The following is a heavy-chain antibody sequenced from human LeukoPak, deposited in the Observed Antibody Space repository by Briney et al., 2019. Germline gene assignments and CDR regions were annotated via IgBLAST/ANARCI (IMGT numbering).Heavy chain of an antibody. CDR2: IYYSGST. CDR1: GGSISSYY. J-gene: IGHJ1*01. Sequence: SETLSLTCTVSGGSISSYYWSWIRQPPGKGLEWIGYIYYSGSTNYNVSLKSRVTMSVDTSKNQFSLKLSSVTAADTAVYYCARLKYYYDSSGYRAEYFQHWGQGTLVTVSS. D-gene: IGHD3-22*01. CDR3: ARLKYYYDSSGYRAEYFQH. V-gene: IGHV4-59*01.